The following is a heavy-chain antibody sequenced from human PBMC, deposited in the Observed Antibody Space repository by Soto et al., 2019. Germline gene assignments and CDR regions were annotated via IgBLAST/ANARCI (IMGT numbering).Heavy chain of an antibody. CDR3: ATAPGYFDWAH. J-gene: IGHJ4*02. D-gene: IGHD3-9*01. CDR2: IYYSGST. Sequence: SETLSLTCTVSGVSISSTTYYWGWIRQPPGKGLEWIGKIYYSGSTYYNPSLKSRVTISVDTSKNQFSLKLTSVTAADTAVYYCATAPGYFDWAHCGQGALVTVSS. V-gene: IGHV4-39*01. CDR1: GVSISSTTYY.